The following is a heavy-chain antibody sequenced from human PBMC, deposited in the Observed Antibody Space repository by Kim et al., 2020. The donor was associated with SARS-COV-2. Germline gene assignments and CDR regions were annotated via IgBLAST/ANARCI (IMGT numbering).Heavy chain of an antibody. V-gene: IGHV4-31*02. Sequence: PSLKSRVTISVDTSKNQFSLKLSSVTAADTAVYYCARENYGDYVKYYMDVWGKGTTVTVSS. J-gene: IGHJ6*03. CDR3: ARENYGDYVKYYMDV. D-gene: IGHD4-17*01.